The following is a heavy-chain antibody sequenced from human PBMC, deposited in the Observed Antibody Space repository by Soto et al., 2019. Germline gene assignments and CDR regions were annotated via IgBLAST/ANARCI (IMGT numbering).Heavy chain of an antibody. CDR2: ISWNSGSI. D-gene: IGHD7-27*01. J-gene: IGHJ3*02. V-gene: IGHV3-9*01. Sequence: EVQLVESGGGLVQPGRSLRLSCAASGFTFDDYAMHWVRQAPGNGLEWVSGISWNSGSIGYADSVKGRFTISRDNAKNSQYLQMSSLRAEDTALYYCAKDSWGSTMNAFDIWGHGTMLTVSS. CDR3: AKDSWGSTMNAFDI. CDR1: GFTFDDYA.